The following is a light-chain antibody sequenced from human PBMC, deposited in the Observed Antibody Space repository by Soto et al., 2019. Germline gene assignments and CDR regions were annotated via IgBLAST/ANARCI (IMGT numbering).Light chain of an antibody. V-gene: IGKV1-39*01. CDR1: QSISSSY. J-gene: IGKJ1*01. CDR3: QQSYSTPRT. CDR2: AAS. Sequence: MQMTQSPSYLSASVGDGVAITWRASQSISSSYLSWYQQKPGKAPKLLIYAASSLQSGVPSRFSGSGSGTDFTLTISSLQPEDFATYYCQQSYSTPRTFGQGTKVDNK.